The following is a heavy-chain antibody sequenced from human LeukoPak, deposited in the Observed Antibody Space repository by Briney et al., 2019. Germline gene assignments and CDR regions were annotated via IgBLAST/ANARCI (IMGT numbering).Heavy chain of an antibody. J-gene: IGHJ3*02. V-gene: IGHV4-4*02. Sequence: KASETLSLTCAVSGGSISSPNWWTWVRQPPGKGLEWIGEIYRSGSTNYNPSLKSRVTMSVDKSKNQFSLKMTSVTAADTAVYYCARVRYSGSYYGHDAFDIWGQGTMVTVSS. CDR1: GGSISSPNW. CDR3: ARVRYSGSYYGHDAFDI. D-gene: IGHD1-26*01. CDR2: IYRSGST.